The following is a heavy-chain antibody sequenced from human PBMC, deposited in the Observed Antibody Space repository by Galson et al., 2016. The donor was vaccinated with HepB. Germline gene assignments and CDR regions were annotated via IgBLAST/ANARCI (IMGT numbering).Heavy chain of an antibody. V-gene: IGHV3-73*01. CDR3: VGAAATGVPLEI. J-gene: IGHJ3*02. CDR2: VRSKANNYAT. D-gene: IGHD6-13*01. Sequence: SLRLSCAASGFIFSGFGMDWVRQASGKGLEWVGRVRSKANNYATVYAASVRGRFTISRDDSKNTAYLHMNSLKTEDTAVYYCVGAAATGVPLEIWGQGTMVSVSS. CDR1: GFIFSGFG.